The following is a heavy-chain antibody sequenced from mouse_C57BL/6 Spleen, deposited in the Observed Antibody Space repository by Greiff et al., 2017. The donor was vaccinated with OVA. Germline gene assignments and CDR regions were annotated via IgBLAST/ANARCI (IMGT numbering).Heavy chain of an antibody. CDR1: GYTFTSYW. V-gene: IGHV1-74*01. D-gene: IGHD2-5*01. Sequence: VKLQQSGAELVKPGASVKVSCKASGYTFTSYWMHWVKQRPGQGLEWIGRIHPSDSDTNYNQKFKGKATLTVDKSSSTAYMQLSSLTSEDSAVYYCAIIESNYVWWVAYWGQGTLGTVSA. CDR3: AIIESNYVWWVAY. CDR2: IHPSDSDT. J-gene: IGHJ3*01.